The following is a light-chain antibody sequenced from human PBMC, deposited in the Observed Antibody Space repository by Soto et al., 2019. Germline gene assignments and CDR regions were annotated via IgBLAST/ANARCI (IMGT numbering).Light chain of an antibody. CDR1: QSIGHF. J-gene: IGKJ2*01. CDR2: ATS. CDR3: QQDYDIPHT. V-gene: IGKV1-39*01. Sequence: DIQVTQSPSSLSTSIGDKVTITCRASQSIGHFLNWYQQKPGKAPNLIIYATSTLRSGVPSRFTGSGSGTDFTLTITNLHPQDFADYFCQQDYDIPHTFGQGTSLEI.